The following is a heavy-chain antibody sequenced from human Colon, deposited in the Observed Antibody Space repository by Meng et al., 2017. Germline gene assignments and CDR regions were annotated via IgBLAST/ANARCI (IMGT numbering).Heavy chain of an antibody. J-gene: IGHJ5*02. D-gene: IGHD2-15*01. CDR3: ARGRRYCSGGSCSSDWFDP. V-gene: IGHV1-69*05. CDR2: IIPIFGTA. CDR1: GGTFSSYA. Sequence: SVKVSCKASGGTFSSYAISWVRQAPGQGLEWMGGIIPIFGTANYAQKFQGRLTITTDESTSTANMELSSLRSEDTDVYYCARGRRYCSGGSCSSDWFDPWGQGTLVTVSS.